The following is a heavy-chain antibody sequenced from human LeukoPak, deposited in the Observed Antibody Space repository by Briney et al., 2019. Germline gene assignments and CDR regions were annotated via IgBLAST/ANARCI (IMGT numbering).Heavy chain of an antibody. CDR3: ARLPSPYSSSSRYYYGMDV. CDR2: INHSGST. V-gene: IGHV4-34*01. CDR1: GGSFSGYY. D-gene: IGHD6-6*01. Sequence: PSETLSLTCAVYGGSFSGYYWSWIRQPPGKGLEWIGEINHSGSTNYNPSLKSRVTISVDTSKNQFSLKLSSVTAADTAVYYCARLPSPYSSSSRYYYGMDVWGQGTTVTVSS. J-gene: IGHJ6*02.